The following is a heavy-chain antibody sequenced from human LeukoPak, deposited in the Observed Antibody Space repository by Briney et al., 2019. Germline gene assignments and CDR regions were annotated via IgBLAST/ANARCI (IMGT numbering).Heavy chain of an antibody. J-gene: IGHJ3*02. CDR3: AVWSNYYTSAFDI. Sequence: PSETLSLTCTVSGGSISSYYWSWIRQPAGKGLEWIGRIYTSGGTNYNPSLKSRVTMSVDTSKNQFSLELTSVTAADTAVYYCAVWSNYYTSAFDIWGQGTMVTVSS. V-gene: IGHV4-4*07. CDR1: GGSISSYY. D-gene: IGHD3-3*01. CDR2: IYTSGGT.